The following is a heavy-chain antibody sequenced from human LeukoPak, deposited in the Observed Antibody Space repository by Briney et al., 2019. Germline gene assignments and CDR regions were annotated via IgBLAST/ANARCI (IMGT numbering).Heavy chain of an antibody. CDR3: ARERPYVWGSGPFDY. Sequence: GGSLRLSCAASGFTFSSYSMNWVRQAPGKGLEWVSSISSSSSYIYYADSVKGRFTISRDNAKNSLYLQMNSLRAEDTAVYYCARERPYVWGSGPFDYWGQGTLVTVSS. J-gene: IGHJ4*02. CDR2: ISSSSSYI. V-gene: IGHV3-21*01. D-gene: IGHD3-16*01. CDR1: GFTFSSYS.